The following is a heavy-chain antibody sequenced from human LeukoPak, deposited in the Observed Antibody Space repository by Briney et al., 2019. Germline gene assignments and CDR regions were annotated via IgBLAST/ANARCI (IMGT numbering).Heavy chain of an antibody. V-gene: IGHV4-59*08. D-gene: IGHD1-26*01. J-gene: IGHJ6*02. Sequence: AETLSLTCTVSGGSISSYYWSWIRQPPGKGLEWIGYIYYSGSTNYNPSLKSRVTISVDTSKNQFSLKLSSVTAADTAVYYCAWSSADYYYYGMDVWGQGTTVTVSS. CDR1: GGSISSYY. CDR3: AWSSADYYYYGMDV. CDR2: IYYSGST.